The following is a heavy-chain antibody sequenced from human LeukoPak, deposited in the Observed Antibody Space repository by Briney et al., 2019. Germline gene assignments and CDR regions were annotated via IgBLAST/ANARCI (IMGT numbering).Heavy chain of an antibody. CDR2: IIPIFGTA. D-gene: IGHD6-19*01. CDR1: GGTFSSYA. V-gene: IGHV1-69*13. J-gene: IGHJ5*02. CDR3: ARGVPITRAVAGRGWFDP. Sequence: ASVTVSCKASGGTFSSYAISWVRQAPGQGLEWMGGIIPIFGTANYAQKFQGRVTITADESTSTAYMELSSLRSEDTAVYYCARGVPITRAVAGRGWFDPWGQGTLVTVSS.